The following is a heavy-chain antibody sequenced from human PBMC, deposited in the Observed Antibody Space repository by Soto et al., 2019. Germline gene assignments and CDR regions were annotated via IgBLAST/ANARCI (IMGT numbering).Heavy chain of an antibody. D-gene: IGHD6-6*01. CDR2: INPKTGST. V-gene: IGHV1-2*02. Sequence: QVQLVQSGAEVKMPGASVKVSCKASGYTFTDYYVHWVRQAPGQGLEWVAWINPKTGSTHYAQKFQGRVTMTRDTSINTAYMKVTSLTSDDTAVYYCARTPESAHHDYWGQGTLVTVSS. CDR1: GYTFTDYY. CDR3: ARTPESAHHDY. J-gene: IGHJ4*02.